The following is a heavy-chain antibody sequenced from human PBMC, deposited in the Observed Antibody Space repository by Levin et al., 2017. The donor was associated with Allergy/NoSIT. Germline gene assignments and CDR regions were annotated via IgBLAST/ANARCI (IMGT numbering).Heavy chain of an antibody. V-gene: IGHV4-4*02. CDR3: AKPYYYRMDG. D-gene: IGHD1-14*01. CDR1: GGSISRGSW. J-gene: IGHJ6*04. Sequence: PSETLSLTCALSGGSISRGSWWSWVRQPPGEGLEWIGEISHGGNTHYNPSLESRVTMALDMSKNQFSLNLRSVTAADTAVYYCAKPYYYRMDGWGKGTTVIVSS. CDR2: ISHGGNT.